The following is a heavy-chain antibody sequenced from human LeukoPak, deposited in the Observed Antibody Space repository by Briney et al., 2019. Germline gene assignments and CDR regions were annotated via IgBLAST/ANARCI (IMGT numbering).Heavy chain of an antibody. D-gene: IGHD6-19*01. CDR2: ISYDGSNK. J-gene: IGHJ4*02. CDR3: AAGGRSGCNY. V-gene: IGHV3-30*03. CDR1: GFTFSSYG. Sequence: PGGSLRLSCAASGFTFSSYGMHWVRQAPGKGLEWVAVISYDGSNKYYADSVKGRFTISRDNSKNTLYLQMNSLRAEDTAVYYCAAGGRSGCNYWGQGTLVTVSS.